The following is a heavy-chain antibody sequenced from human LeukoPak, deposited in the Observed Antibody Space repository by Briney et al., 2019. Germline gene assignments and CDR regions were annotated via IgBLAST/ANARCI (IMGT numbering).Heavy chain of an antibody. CDR3: ARNGYYDSSGYLDY. D-gene: IGHD3-22*01. J-gene: IGHJ4*02. Sequence: GGSLRLSCAASGFTFNTYTMNWLRQSPGKGLEGVSSISSSSSYIYYADSVKGRFTISRDNAKNSLYLQMSSLRAEDTAVYYCARNGYYDSSGYLDYWGQGTLVTVSS. CDR2: ISSSSSYI. V-gene: IGHV3-21*01. CDR1: GFTFNTYT.